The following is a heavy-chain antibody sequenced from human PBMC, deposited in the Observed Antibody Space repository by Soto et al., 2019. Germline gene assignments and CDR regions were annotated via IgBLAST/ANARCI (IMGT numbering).Heavy chain of an antibody. Sequence: QLQLQESGPGPVKPSETLSLTCTVSGGSISSSSYYWGWIRQPPGKGLEWIGTIYYTESTYYNPSLKSRLPISGGTSKNQFSLKLSSVTAADPAVYLFARHHNNGYFDYWGQGALVTVSS. CDR1: GGSISSSSYY. CDR2: IYYTEST. V-gene: IGHV4-39*01. CDR3: ARHHNNGYFDY. J-gene: IGHJ4*02. D-gene: IGHD1-1*01.